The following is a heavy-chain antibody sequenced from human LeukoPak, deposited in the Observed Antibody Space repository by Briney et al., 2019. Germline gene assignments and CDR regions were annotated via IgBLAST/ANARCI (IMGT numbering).Heavy chain of an antibody. J-gene: IGHJ4*02. CDR1: GFTFNSYG. CDR3: AKDVLRFLEWYGFDY. D-gene: IGHD3-3*01. CDR2: IRYDGSNK. V-gene: IGHV3-30*02. Sequence: GGSLRLSCAASGFTFNSYGMHWVRQAPGKGLEWVAFIRYDGSNKYYADSVKGRFTISRDNSKNTLYLQMNSLRAEDTAVYYCAKDVLRFLEWYGFDYWGQGTLVTVSS.